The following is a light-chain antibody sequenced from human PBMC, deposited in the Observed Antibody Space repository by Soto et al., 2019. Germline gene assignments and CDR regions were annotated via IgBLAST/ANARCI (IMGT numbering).Light chain of an antibody. Sequence: DIQMTQSPSSLSVSVVDRVTITCLASQTISSWLAWYQQKPGKAPKLLIYKASTLKSGVPSRFSGSGSGTEFTLTISSLQPDDFATYYCQHYNSYSEAFGQGTKVDIK. CDR3: QHYNSYSEA. CDR2: KAS. J-gene: IGKJ1*01. CDR1: QTISSW. V-gene: IGKV1-5*03.